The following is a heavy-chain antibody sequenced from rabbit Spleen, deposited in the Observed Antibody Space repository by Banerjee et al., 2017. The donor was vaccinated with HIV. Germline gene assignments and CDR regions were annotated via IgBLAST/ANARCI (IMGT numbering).Heavy chain of an antibody. CDR3: ARDLVGVIGWNFNL. J-gene: IGHJ4*01. V-gene: IGHV1S45*01. Sequence: QEQLEESGRGLVKPEGSLTLTCKASGFSFSDRDVMCWVRQAPGKGLEWVACINTATGKDVYASWAKGRFTISKTSSTKVTLQMNSLTAADTATYFCARDLVGVIGWNFNLWGPGTLVTVS. CDR2: INTATGKD. D-gene: IGHD1-1*01. CDR1: GFSFSDRDV.